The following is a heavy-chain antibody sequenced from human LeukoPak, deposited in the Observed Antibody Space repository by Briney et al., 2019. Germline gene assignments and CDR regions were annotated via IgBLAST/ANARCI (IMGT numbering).Heavy chain of an antibody. CDR1: GYTFTGYY. J-gene: IGHJ4*02. CDR2: INPNSGGT. Sequence: GASVKVSCKASGYTFTGYYMHWVRQAPGQGLEWMGWINPNSGGTNYAQKFQGRVTMTRDTSISTAYMEPSRLRSDDTAVYYCARVDPPAVETDYWGQGTLVTVSS. V-gene: IGHV1-2*02. D-gene: IGHD6-19*01. CDR3: ARVDPPAVETDY.